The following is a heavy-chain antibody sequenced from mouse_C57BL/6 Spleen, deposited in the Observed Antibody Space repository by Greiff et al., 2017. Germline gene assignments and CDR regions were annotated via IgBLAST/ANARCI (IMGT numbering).Heavy chain of an antibody. CDR1: GFTFSDYG. D-gene: IGHD3-3*01. CDR2: ISSGSSTI. Sequence: EVQLMESGGGLVKPGGSLKLSCAASGFTFSDYGMHWVRQAPEKGLEWVAYISSGSSTIYYADTVKGRFTISRDNAKNTLFLQMTSLRSEDTAMYYCARGWTAWFAYWGQGTLVTVSA. V-gene: IGHV5-17*01. J-gene: IGHJ3*01. CDR3: ARGWTAWFAY.